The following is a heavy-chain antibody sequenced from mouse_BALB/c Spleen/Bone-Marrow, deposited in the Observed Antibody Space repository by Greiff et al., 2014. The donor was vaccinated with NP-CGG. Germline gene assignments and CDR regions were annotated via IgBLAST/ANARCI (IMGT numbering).Heavy chain of an antibody. D-gene: IGHD2-4*01. CDR3: ITDDYDIDY. J-gene: IGHJ2*01. Sequence: EVQLQQSGAELVRSGASVKVSCTASGFDINDYFIQWVKQRPEQGLEWIGWIDPDNGDTEYAPKFQGTATMTADTSSNTAYMQLSSLTSEDTAVYYCITDDYDIDYWGQGTTLTVSS. CDR1: GFDINDYF. CDR2: IDPDNGDT. V-gene: IGHV14-4*02.